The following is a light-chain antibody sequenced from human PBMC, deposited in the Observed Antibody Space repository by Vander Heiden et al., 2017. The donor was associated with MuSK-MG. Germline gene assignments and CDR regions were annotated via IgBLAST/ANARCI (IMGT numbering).Light chain of an antibody. V-gene: IGLV2-23*01. J-gene: IGLJ1*01. CDR3: CSYAGSSTYV. Sequence: QSALTQPVSVSGSPGQSVTISCTGTSSDVGIYNLVSWYQHHPGKAPKLMIYEGSKRPSGVSNRFSGSKSGNTASLTISGLQAEDEADYYCCSYAGSSTYVFGTGTKVTVL. CDR1: SSDVGIYNL. CDR2: EGS.